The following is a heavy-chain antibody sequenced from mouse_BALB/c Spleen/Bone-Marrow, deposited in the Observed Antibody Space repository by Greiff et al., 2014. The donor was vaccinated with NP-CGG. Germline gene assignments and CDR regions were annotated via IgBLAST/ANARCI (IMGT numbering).Heavy chain of an antibody. CDR1: GYTFTSYY. CDR3: TRRSLLSDYYSMDY. V-gene: IGHV1S81*02. CDR2: INPSNGGT. Sequence: QVQLKQSGAELVKPGASVKLSCKASGYTFTSYYLYWVKQRPGQGLEWIGEINPSNGGTNFNERFKSKASLTVDKSSSTAYMQLNSLTSEDSAVYYCTRRSLLSDYYSMDYWGQGTSDTVSS. D-gene: IGHD2-10*01. J-gene: IGHJ4*01.